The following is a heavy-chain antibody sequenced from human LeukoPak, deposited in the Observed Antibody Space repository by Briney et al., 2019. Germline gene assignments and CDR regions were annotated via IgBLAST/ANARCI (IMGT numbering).Heavy chain of an antibody. D-gene: IGHD2-2*01. J-gene: IGHJ5*02. CDR1: GGSFSVYY. CDR3: ASQVVPAAKGWFDP. V-gene: IGHV4-34*01. CDR2: INHSGST. Sequence: PSETLSLTCAVYGGSFSVYYCSWIRQPPGKGLEWIGEINHSGSTNYDPSLKSRVTISVDTSKNQFSLKLSSVTAADTAVYYCASQVVPAAKGWFDPWGQGTLVTVSS.